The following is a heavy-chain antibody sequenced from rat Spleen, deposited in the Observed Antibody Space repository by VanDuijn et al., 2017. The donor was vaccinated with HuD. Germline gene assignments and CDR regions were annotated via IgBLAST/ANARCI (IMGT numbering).Heavy chain of an antibody. CDR1: GFTFNNYW. Sequence: EVQLVESGGGLVQPGRSLKLSCVASGFTFNNYWMTWIRQAPGKGLEWVASITNTCGSTYFPDSVKGRFTISRDNAKSPLYLQMNSLSSEDTATYYCTRDPGNIGITTGYFDYWGQGVMVTVSS. V-gene: IGHV5-31*01. D-gene: IGHD1-5*01. CDR2: ITNTCGST. J-gene: IGHJ2*01. CDR3: TRDPGNIGITTGYFDY.